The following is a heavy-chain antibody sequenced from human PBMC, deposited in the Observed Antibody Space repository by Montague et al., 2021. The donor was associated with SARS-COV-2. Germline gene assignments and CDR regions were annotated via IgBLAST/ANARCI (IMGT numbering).Heavy chain of an antibody. V-gene: IGHV4-34*01. D-gene: IGHD2-2*03. J-gene: IGHJ4*02. CDR2: INHGGST. CDR1: GGSFSDYH. CDR3: ARGTPGY. Sequence: SETLSLTRAVYGGSFSDYHWSWIRQHPGGGLEWIGRINHGGSTKYNPSLKSRVTISIDTSKNQFSLKLSSVTAADTAVYYCARGTPGYWGQGTLVTVSS.